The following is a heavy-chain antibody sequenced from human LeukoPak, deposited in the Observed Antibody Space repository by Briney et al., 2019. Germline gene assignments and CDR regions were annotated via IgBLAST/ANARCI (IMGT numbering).Heavy chain of an antibody. CDR1: GYSFSTYW. Sequence: GESLKISCQGSGYSFSTYWIAWVRQMPGKGLDWMGVIYPGDSDTRYSPSFQGQVTISADKSVDTAYLQWSSLKASDTAMYYCVRLVFVGATQSPFDIWGRGTMVTVSS. V-gene: IGHV5-51*01. D-gene: IGHD1-26*01. J-gene: IGHJ3*02. CDR2: IYPGDSDT. CDR3: VRLVFVGATQSPFDI.